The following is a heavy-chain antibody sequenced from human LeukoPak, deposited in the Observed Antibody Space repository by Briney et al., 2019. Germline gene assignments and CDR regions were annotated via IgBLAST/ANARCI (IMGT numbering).Heavy chain of an antibody. Sequence: ASVKVSCKASGYTFTGYYMHWVRQAPGQGLEWMGWINPNSGGTNYAQKFQGRVTTTRDTSISTAYMELSRLRSDDTAVYYCARDIDYDFWSGYSGGVVYWGQGTLVTVSS. V-gene: IGHV1-2*02. CDR3: ARDIDYDFWSGYSGGVVY. D-gene: IGHD3-3*01. CDR2: INPNSGGT. J-gene: IGHJ4*02. CDR1: GYTFTGYY.